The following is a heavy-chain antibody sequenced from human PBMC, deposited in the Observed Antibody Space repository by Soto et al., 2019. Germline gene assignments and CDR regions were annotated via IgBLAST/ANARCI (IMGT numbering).Heavy chain of an antibody. CDR1: GFTFSSYS. CDR3: ARDYWPGGATFLNYDYIWGRNYFDY. Sequence: GGSLRLSCAASGFTFSSYSMNWVRQAPGKGLEWVSSISSSSSYIYYADSVKGRFTISRDNAKNSLYLQMNSLRAEDTAVYYCARDYWPGGATFLNYDYIWGRNYFDYWGQGTLVTVSS. CDR2: ISSSSSYI. D-gene: IGHD3-16*01. J-gene: IGHJ4*02. V-gene: IGHV3-21*01.